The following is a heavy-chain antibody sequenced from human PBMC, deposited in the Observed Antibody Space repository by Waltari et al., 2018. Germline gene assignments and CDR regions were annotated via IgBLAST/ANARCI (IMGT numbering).Heavy chain of an antibody. CDR2: ISGSSTST. CDR1: GFTFRSSA. J-gene: IGHJ6*02. CDR3: AKEMDV. Sequence: EVQLLESGGDLVQPGGSLRLSCADSGFTFRSSAMNWVRQAPGKGLEWVSTISGSSTSTYYADSVKGRFTVSRDSSRNTMYLQMNNLRVEDTAIYYCAKEMDVWGQGTTVTVSS. V-gene: IGHV3-23*01.